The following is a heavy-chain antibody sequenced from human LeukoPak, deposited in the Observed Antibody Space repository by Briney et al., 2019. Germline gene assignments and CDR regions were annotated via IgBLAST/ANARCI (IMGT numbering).Heavy chain of an antibody. Sequence: GASVTVSCKASGYTFTSYDINWVRQATGQGLEWMGWMNPKSGNTGYVQRFQGRLTMTRNTSISVAYMELSSLRSEDTAVYYCASGSSLWGQGTLVTVSS. CDR2: MNPKSGNT. CDR1: GYTFTSYD. J-gene: IGHJ4*02. V-gene: IGHV1-8*01. D-gene: IGHD6-6*01. CDR3: ASGSSL.